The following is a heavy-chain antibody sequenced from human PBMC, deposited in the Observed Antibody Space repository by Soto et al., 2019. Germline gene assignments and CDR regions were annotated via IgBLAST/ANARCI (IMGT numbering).Heavy chain of an antibody. V-gene: IGHV3-21*01. CDR3: ARDGCSGGSCRYYYYYGMDV. CDR1: GFTFSSYS. D-gene: IGHD2-15*01. J-gene: IGHJ6*02. CDR2: ISSSSSYI. Sequence: EVQLVESGGGLVKPGGSLRLSCAASGFTFSSYSMNWVRQALGKGLEWVSSISSSSSYIYYADSVKGRFTISRDNAKNSLYLQMNSLRAEDTAVYYCARDGCSGGSCRYYYYYGMDVWGQGTTVTVSS.